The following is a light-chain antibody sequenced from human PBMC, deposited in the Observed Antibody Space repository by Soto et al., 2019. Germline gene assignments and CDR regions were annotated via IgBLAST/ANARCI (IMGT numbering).Light chain of an antibody. Sequence: EIVLTQSPATLSLSPGERATLSCRASQSVSSYLAWYQQKPGQAPRLLIHDASNRATGIPARFSGSVSGTDFPLTISSLEPEDFAVYYCQQRSDWPPYTFGQGTKLEIK. CDR1: QSVSSY. CDR3: QQRSDWPPYT. J-gene: IGKJ2*01. V-gene: IGKV3-11*01. CDR2: DAS.